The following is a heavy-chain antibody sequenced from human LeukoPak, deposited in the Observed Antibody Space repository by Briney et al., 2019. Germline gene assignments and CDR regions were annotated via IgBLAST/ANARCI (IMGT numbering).Heavy chain of an antibody. V-gene: IGHV1-58*02. CDR3: AADDMEAFK. CDR2: IVVGSGNT. CDR1: GFTFSNSA. D-gene: IGHD3-3*02. J-gene: IGHJ4*02. Sequence: SVRVSCKASGFTFSNSAMQWVRQARGQRLEWIGWIVVGSGNTNYAQKFQKRVTITRDMSTSTAYMELSSLRSGDTAIYYCAADDMEAFKWGQATLVTVSS.